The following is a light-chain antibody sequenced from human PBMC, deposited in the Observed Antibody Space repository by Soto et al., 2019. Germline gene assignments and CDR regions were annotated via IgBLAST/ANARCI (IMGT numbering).Light chain of an antibody. CDR1: SSNIGSNT. CDR2: NND. V-gene: IGLV1-44*01. Sequence: QSVLTQPPSASATPGQRVTISCSGSSSNIGSNTANWYQQLPGTAPKLLIYNNDYRPSGVPDRFSGSKSGTSASLDISGLQSEDEADYYCAAWDDSLSGVVFGGGTKVTVL. CDR3: AAWDDSLSGVV. J-gene: IGLJ2*01.